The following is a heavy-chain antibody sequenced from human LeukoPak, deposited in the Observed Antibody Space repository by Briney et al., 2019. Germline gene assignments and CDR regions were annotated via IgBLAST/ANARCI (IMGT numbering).Heavy chain of an antibody. CDR3: TTALAGTFDY. D-gene: IGHD1-7*01. Sequence: GGSLRLSCAASGFTFSDAWMSWVRQAPGKGLEWVGRIKSKTDGGTTDYAAPVKGRFTISRDDSRNTLFLQMNSLKAEDTAVYYCTTALAGTFDYWGQGTLVTVSS. CDR2: IKSKTDGGTT. J-gene: IGHJ4*02. CDR1: GFTFSDAW. V-gene: IGHV3-15*01.